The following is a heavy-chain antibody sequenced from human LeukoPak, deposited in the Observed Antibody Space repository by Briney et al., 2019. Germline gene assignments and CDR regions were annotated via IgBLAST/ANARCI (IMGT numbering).Heavy chain of an antibody. J-gene: IGHJ5*02. Sequence: SETLSLTCSLSGDSISNSRFYCAWIRQPPGKWLEWIASIYYTGSTSYNPSLKSRATISVDTSKTQFSLQLSSVTATDTAVYSCAGQVWEYYDSRGHWSLNWFDPWGEGTLVTVSS. CDR1: GDSISNSRFY. V-gene: IGHV4-39*01. CDR2: IYYTGST. D-gene: IGHD3-22*01. CDR3: AGQVWEYYDSRGHWSLNWFDP.